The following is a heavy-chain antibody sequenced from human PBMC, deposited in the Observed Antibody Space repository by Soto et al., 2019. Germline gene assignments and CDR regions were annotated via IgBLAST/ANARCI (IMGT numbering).Heavy chain of an antibody. D-gene: IGHD4-17*01. J-gene: IGHJ6*02. CDR1: GFTFSTFG. CDR2: ISYDGNNK. V-gene: IGHV3-30*18. Sequence: QLVESGGGVVPPGASLRLSCAASGFTFSTFGMHWVRQTPGKGLEWVAVISYDGNNKVYADSVKVRFTISRDNLKNTVELVMNNMKVDDAAGYYCGKDLQAYGDYDYDGYGLDVWGQGDTVSVSS. CDR3: GKDLQAYGDYDYDGYGLDV.